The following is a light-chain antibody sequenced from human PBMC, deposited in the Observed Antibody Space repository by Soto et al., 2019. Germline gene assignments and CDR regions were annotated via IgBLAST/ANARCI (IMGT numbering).Light chain of an antibody. CDR2: DVS. J-gene: IGLJ2*01. V-gene: IGLV2-14*01. Sequence: ALTQPASVSGSPGQSITISCTGTSSDVGGYNYVSWYQQHPGKAPKLMIYDVSDRPSGVSNRFSGSKSGNTASLTISGLQAEDEADYYCSSYTSSSTLVVFGGGTKLTVL. CDR1: SSDVGGYNY. CDR3: SSYTSSSTLVV.